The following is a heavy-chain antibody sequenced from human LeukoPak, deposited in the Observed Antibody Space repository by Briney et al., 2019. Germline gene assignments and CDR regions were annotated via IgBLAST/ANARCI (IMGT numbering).Heavy chain of an antibody. J-gene: IGHJ6*02. CDR3: ARGGTVRNGMDV. CDR1: GGSISSYY. V-gene: IGHV4-59*01. D-gene: IGHD1-26*01. CDR2: IYYSGST. Sequence: TSETLSLTCTVSGGSISSYYWSWIRQPPGKGLEWIGYIYYSGSTNYNPSLKSRVTISVDTSRNQFSLKLSSVTAADTAVYYCARGGTVRNGMDVWGQGTTVTVSS.